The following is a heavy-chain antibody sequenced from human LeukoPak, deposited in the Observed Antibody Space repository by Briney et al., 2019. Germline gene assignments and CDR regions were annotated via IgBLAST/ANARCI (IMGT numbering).Heavy chain of an antibody. D-gene: IGHD3-22*01. CDR1: GFTFSSYA. J-gene: IGHJ4*02. CDR2: ISGSGGST. V-gene: IGHV3-23*01. Sequence: GGSLRLSCAASGFTFSSYAMSWVRQAPGKGLEWVSAISGSGGSTYYADSVKGRFTISRDNSKNTLYLQMNSLRAEDTAVYYCARVPYYGSSGYYFDYWGQGTLVTVSS. CDR3: ARVPYYGSSGYYFDY.